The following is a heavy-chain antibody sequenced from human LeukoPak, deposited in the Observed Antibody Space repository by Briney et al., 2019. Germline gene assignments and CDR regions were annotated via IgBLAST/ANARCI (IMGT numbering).Heavy chain of an antibody. CDR3: ARDPRGDFWSGYYPYYYYYGMDV. CDR1: GYTITDYY. J-gene: IGHJ6*02. V-gene: IGHV1-2*02. CDR2: IDPNTGGT. Sequence: ASVKVSCKTSGYTITDYYMHWVRQAPGQGLEWMGRIDPNTGGTNFAQKFQVRVTMTRDTSISTVYMELSSLRSEDTAVYYCARDPRGDFWSGYYPYYYYYGMDVWGQGTTVTVSS. D-gene: IGHD3-3*01.